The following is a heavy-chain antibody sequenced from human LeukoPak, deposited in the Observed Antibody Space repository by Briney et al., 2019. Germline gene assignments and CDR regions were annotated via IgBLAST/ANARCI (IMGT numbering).Heavy chain of an antibody. D-gene: IGHD6-19*01. CDR1: GGSISSSSYY. CDR2: IYYSGST. CDR3: ARDRLIAVAGFDY. V-gene: IGHV4-39*07. Sequence: PETLSLTCTVSGGSISSSSYYWGWIRQPPGKGLEWIGSIYYSGSTYYNPSLKSRVTISVDTSKNQFSLKLSSVTAADTAVYYCARDRLIAVAGFDYWGQGTLVTVSS. J-gene: IGHJ4*02.